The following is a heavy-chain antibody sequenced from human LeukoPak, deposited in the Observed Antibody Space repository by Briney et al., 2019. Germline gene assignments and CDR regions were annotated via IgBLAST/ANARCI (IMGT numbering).Heavy chain of an antibody. CDR1: GGTFSSYA. CDR3: ARTVLHCSGGSCLYNWFDP. V-gene: IGHV7-4-1*02. Sequence: ASVKVSCKASGGTFSSYAISWVRQAPGQGLEWMGWINTNTGNPTYAQGFTGRFVFSLDTSVSTAYLQISSLKAEDTAVYYCARTVLHCSGGSCLYNWFDPWGQGTLVTVSS. CDR2: INTNTGNP. D-gene: IGHD2-15*01. J-gene: IGHJ5*02.